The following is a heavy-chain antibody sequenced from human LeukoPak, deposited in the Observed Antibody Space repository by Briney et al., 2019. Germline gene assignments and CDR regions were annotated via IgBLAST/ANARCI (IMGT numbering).Heavy chain of an antibody. V-gene: IGHV3-21*06. CDR1: GFTFSGYS. CDR2: IGSSGSHM. CDR3: ARDLWGMVASDAYFDY. Sequence: GGSLRLSCSVSGFTFSGYSMTWVRQAPGKGLEWVSSIGSSGSHMYYADSVTGRFTISRDNAKNSLYLQMHSLRAEDTAVYYCARDLWGMVASDAYFDYWGQGTLVTVSS. J-gene: IGHJ4*02. D-gene: IGHD1-26*01.